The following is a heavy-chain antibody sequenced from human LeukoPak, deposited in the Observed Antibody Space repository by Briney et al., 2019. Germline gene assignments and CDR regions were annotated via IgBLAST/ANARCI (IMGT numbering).Heavy chain of an antibody. D-gene: IGHD6-13*01. J-gene: IGHJ4*02. CDR2: ISSSSYI. V-gene: IGHV3-21*01. CDR3: AREEKYSSSWMGY. Sequence: NPGGSLRLSCAASGFTFSSYSMNWVRQAPGKGLEWVSSISSSSYIYYADSVKGRFTISRDNAMNSLYLQMNSLRAEDTAVYYCAREEKYSSSWMGYWGQGTLVTVSS. CDR1: GFTFSSYS.